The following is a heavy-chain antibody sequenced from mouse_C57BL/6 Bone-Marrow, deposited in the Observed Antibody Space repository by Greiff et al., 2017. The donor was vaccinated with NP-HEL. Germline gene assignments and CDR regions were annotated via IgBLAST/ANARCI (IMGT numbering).Heavy chain of an antibody. J-gene: IGHJ1*03. V-gene: IGHV1-64*01. CDR3: ARDDSYWYFDV. D-gene: IGHD2-4*01. CDR1: GSPFTGYW. CDR2: IHPNSGST. Sequence: VQLQQPGAELVKPGASGSLSCKASGSPFTGYWRPWWKQRPDQGLEWIGMIHPNSGSTNYNEKFKSKATLTVDKSSSTAYMQLSSLTSEDSAVYYCARDDSYWYFDVWGTGTTVTVSS.